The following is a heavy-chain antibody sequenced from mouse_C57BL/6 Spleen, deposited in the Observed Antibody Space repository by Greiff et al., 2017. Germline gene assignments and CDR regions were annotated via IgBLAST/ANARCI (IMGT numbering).Heavy chain of an antibody. CDR3: AWGSSYGYWYVDV. V-gene: IGHV1-22*01. D-gene: IGHD1-1*01. Sequence: VQLQQSGPELVNPGASVKMSCKASGYTFTDYIMHWVKQSHGKSLEWIGNINPNNGGTSYNQKFKGKATLTVNKSSSTAYMELRSLRSEDSAVYCCAWGSSYGYWYVDVWGTGTTVTVSS. CDR1: GYTFTDYI. CDR2: INPNNGGT. J-gene: IGHJ1*03.